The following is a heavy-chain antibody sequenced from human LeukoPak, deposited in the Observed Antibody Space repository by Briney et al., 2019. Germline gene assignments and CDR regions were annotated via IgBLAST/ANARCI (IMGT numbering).Heavy chain of an antibody. CDR3: ARVDGSGSYYNPGDY. J-gene: IGHJ4*02. CDR1: GGTFISYA. D-gene: IGHD3-10*01. CDR2: IIPIFGTA. V-gene: IGHV1-69*05. Sequence: ASVKVSCKASGGTFISYAISWVRQAPGQGLEWMGRIIPIFGTANYAQKLQGRVTMTTDTSTSTAYMELRSLRSDDTAVYYCARVDGSGSYYNPGDYWGQGTLVTVSS.